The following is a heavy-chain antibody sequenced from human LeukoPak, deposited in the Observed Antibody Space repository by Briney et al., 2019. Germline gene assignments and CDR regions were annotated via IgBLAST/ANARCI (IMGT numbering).Heavy chain of an antibody. Sequence: TGGSLRLSCAAPGFTFSSYAMNWVRQAPGKGLEWVSVIRGGGGSTYYADSVKGRFTISRDNSKNTMYLQMNSQRAEDTAVYYCAKDWGSGWYLDYRGQGTLVTVSS. CDR2: IRGGGGST. J-gene: IGHJ4*02. CDR3: AKDWGSGWYLDY. CDR1: GFTFSSYA. D-gene: IGHD6-19*01. V-gene: IGHV3-23*01.